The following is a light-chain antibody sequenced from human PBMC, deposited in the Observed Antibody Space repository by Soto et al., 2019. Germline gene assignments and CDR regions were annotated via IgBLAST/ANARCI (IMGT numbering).Light chain of an antibody. CDR3: KQYNNWPAYT. CDR1: QSVSSN. Sequence: EIVMTQSPATLSVSPGERATLSCRASQSVSSNLAWYQQKPGQAPRLLIYGASTRATGIPARFSGSGSGTEFTLTISSLQSEDFAVYYCKQYNNWPAYTFGQGTKLEFK. CDR2: GAS. V-gene: IGKV3-15*01. J-gene: IGKJ2*01.